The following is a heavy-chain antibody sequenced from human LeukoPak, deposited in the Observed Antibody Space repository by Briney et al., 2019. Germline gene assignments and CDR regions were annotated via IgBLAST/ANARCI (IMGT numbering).Heavy chain of an antibody. J-gene: IGHJ4*02. D-gene: IGHD3/OR15-3a*01. CDR3: VTSVDYYLLDY. CDR1: VFSFINSA. Sequence: GESLRLSCADSVFSFINSAMRWVRQAPGKGLEWVSTFSGPDGIPNNATTVKGRFTITRDNSKSTVYLQMNSLRADDTAVYYCVTSVDYYLLDYWGQGALVTVSS. V-gene: IGHV3-23*01. CDR2: FSGPDGIP.